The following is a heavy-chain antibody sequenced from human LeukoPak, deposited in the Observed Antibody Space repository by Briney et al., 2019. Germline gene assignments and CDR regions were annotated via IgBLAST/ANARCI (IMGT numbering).Heavy chain of an antibody. CDR3: ARGRYCSADICSGGDAFDI. Sequence: SETLSLTCTVSGGSINNYYWSWIRQPAGKRLEWIGRIYTRGSTNYNPSLKSRVTMSVDTSKNQFSLKLSSVTAADTAVYYCARGRYCSADICSGGDAFDIWGQGTMVSVSS. D-gene: IGHD2-15*01. CDR1: GGSINNYY. V-gene: IGHV4-4*07. J-gene: IGHJ3*02. CDR2: IYTRGST.